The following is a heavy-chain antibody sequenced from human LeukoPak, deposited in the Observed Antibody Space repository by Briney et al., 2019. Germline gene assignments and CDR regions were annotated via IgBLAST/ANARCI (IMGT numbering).Heavy chain of an antibody. D-gene: IGHD6-19*01. Sequence: ETLSLTCTVSGGSISSYYWSWVRQAPGKGLEWVSSISSSSSYIYYADSVKGRFTISRDNAKNSLYLQMNSLRAEDTAVYYCARRSGNSSGWYDFDYWGQGTLVTVSS. CDR3: ARRSGNSSGWYDFDY. CDR2: ISSSSSYI. J-gene: IGHJ4*02. V-gene: IGHV3-21*01. CDR1: GGSISSYY.